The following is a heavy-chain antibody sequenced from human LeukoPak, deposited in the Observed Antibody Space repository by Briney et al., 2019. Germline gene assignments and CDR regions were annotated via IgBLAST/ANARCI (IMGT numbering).Heavy chain of an antibody. D-gene: IGHD1-26*01. V-gene: IGHV4-59*08. Sequence: PGGSLRLSYAASGFTFSSYAMSWVRQPPGKGLEWIGYIYYSGGTNYNPSLKSRVTISVDTSKNQFSLKLSSVTAADTAVYYCARLNSGSYYYYGMDVWGQGTTVTVSS. CDR1: GFTFSSYA. J-gene: IGHJ6*02. CDR3: ARLNSGSYYYYGMDV. CDR2: IYYSGGT.